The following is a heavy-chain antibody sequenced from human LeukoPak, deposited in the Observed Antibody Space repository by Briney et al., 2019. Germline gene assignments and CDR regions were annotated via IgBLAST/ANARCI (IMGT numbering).Heavy chain of an antibody. J-gene: IGHJ4*02. CDR2: INHSGST. CDR1: GGSFSGYY. D-gene: IGHD3-9*01. V-gene: IGHV4-34*01. Sequence: SETLSLTCVVYGGSFSGYYWSWIRRPPGKGLEWIGEINHSGSTNYNPSLKSRVTISVDTSKNQFSLKLSSVTAADTAVYYCARGPRALRYFDWLTLRVWGQGTLVTVSS. CDR3: ARGPRALRYFDWLTLRV.